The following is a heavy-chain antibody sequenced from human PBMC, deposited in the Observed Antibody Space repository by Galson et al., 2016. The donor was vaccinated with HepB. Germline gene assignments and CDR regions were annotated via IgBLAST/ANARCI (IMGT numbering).Heavy chain of an antibody. D-gene: IGHD3-10*01. CDR2: ISTTTRYT. V-gene: IGHV3-21*01. J-gene: IGHJ6*02. Sequence: SLRLSCAASGFTFSFNAMNWVCQAPGKGLEWVSSISTTTRYTYYADSVKGRFTISRDNSKNSLYLQMNSLRAEDTAVYYCGSGEDSYYYGMDVWGQGTTVTVSS. CDR1: GFTFSFNA. CDR3: GSGEDSYYYGMDV.